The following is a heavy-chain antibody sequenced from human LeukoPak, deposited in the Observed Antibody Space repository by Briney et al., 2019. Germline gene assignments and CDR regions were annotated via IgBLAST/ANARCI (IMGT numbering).Heavy chain of an antibody. Sequence: GGSLRLSCAASGFTFSSYAMHWVHQAPGKGLEWVAVISYDGSNKYYADSVKGRFTISRDNSKNTLYLQMNSLRAEDTAVYYCARDGRYCSSTSCLSYYYYYYMDVWGKGTTVTVSS. CDR2: ISYDGSNK. V-gene: IGHV3-30-3*01. J-gene: IGHJ6*03. D-gene: IGHD2-2*01. CDR3: ARDGRYCSSTSCLSYYYYYYMDV. CDR1: GFTFSSYA.